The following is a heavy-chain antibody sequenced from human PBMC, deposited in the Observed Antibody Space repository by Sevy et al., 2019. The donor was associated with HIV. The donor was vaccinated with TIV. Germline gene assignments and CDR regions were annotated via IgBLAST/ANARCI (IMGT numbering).Heavy chain of an antibody. Sequence: GGSLRLSCAASGFSFSDFGMHWVRLAPGKGLEWVSYISSSSTIYYTDSVKGRFTISRDNAKNSLYLQMNSLRDEDTAVYYCARGERPTDYWGQGTLVTVSS. CDR1: GFSFSDFG. V-gene: IGHV3-48*02. J-gene: IGHJ4*02. CDR3: ARGERPTDY. CDR2: ISSSSTI.